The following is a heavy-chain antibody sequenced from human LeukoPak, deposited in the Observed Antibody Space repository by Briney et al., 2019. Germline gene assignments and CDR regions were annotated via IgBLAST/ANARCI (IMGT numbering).Heavy chain of an antibody. Sequence: SETLSLPCTVSGGPISSPSYSWGWIRQPPGKGLEWIASIYYSGRTYYNPSLKSRITISVDTSRNQFSLKLTSVTATDTSFYYCASAIAVAGGEYFQYWGQGSLLTVSS. J-gene: IGHJ1*01. D-gene: IGHD6-19*01. CDR2: IYYSGRT. CDR1: GGPISSPSYS. V-gene: IGHV4-39*01. CDR3: ASAIAVAGGEYFQY.